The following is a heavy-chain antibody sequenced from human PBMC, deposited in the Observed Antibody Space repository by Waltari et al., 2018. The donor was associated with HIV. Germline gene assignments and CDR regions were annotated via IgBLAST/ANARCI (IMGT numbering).Heavy chain of an antibody. CDR2: ISYSGSA. CDR1: GGSVTSSTYY. D-gene: IGHD4-17*01. Sequence: QLLYSCPCLVKPSETLSLTCPVSGGSVTSSTYYWGWIRQATGRGLEWIGAISYSGSAYYNPSLESRVTISLDTSKNQFSLKLQSVTAADTAVYYCAGAPNGDFSWLDPWGQGTLVTVSS. CDR3: AGAPNGDFSWLDP. J-gene: IGHJ5*02. V-gene: IGHV4-39*07.